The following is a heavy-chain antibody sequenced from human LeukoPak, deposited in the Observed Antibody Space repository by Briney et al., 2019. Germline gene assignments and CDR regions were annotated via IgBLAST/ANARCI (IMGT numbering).Heavy chain of an antibody. Sequence: QSGGSLRLSCSASGFTFGSYWMNWVRQAPGKGPEWVANIKQDGSEINYVDSVKGRFIISRDNAKNSLYLQMNSLRVDDTAVHYCAGGSGWITGDWGHGTLVTVSS. CDR3: AGGSGWITGD. D-gene: IGHD1-14*01. J-gene: IGHJ4*01. CDR1: GFTFGSYW. V-gene: IGHV3-7*03. CDR2: IKQDGSEI.